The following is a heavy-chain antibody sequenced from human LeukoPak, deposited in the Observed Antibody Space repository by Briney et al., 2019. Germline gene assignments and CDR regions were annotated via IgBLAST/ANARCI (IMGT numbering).Heavy chain of an antibody. Sequence: SETLSLTCTVSGGSLSSHFWSWIRQPPGKGLEWIGYIYHSGSSFYNPTLKSRVTISGDTSKNQFSLKLSSVTAADTAVYYCARHDSSGPYNVFDIWGQGTMVTVSS. D-gene: IGHD3-22*01. CDR1: GGSLSSHF. CDR2: IYHSGSS. J-gene: IGHJ3*02. CDR3: ARHDSSGPYNVFDI. V-gene: IGHV4-59*08.